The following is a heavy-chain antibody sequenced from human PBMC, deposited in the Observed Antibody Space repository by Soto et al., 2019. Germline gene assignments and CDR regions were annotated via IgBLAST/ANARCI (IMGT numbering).Heavy chain of an antibody. V-gene: IGHV3-23*01. CDR3: AKVSVTGPYYYYMDV. Sequence: GESLKISCAASGFTFSSYAMSWVRQAPGKGLEWVSAISGSGGSTYYADSVKGRFTISRDNSKNTLYLQMNSLRAEDTAVYYCAKVSVTGPYYYYMDVWGKGTTVTVSS. CDR1: GFTFSSYA. CDR2: ISGSGGST. D-gene: IGHD1-20*01. J-gene: IGHJ6*03.